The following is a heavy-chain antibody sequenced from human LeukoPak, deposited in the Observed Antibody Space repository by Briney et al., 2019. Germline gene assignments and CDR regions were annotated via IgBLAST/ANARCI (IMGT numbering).Heavy chain of an antibody. CDR1: GFTVSSNY. CDR3: ARGHIAVAGLYGAGPSDY. J-gene: IGHJ4*02. Sequence: PGGSLRLSCAASGFTVSSNYMSWVRQAPGKGLEWVSVIYSGGNTYYADSVKGRFTISRDNSKNTLYLQMNSLRGEDTAVYYCARGHIAVAGLYGAGPSDYWGQGTLVTVSS. CDR2: IYSGGNT. V-gene: IGHV3-53*01. D-gene: IGHD6-19*01.